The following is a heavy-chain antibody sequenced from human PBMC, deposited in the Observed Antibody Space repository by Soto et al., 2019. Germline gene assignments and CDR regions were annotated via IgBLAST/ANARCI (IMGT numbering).Heavy chain of an antibody. J-gene: IGHJ6*02. D-gene: IGHD6-13*01. CDR1: GGSISSGDYY. CDR2: IYYSGST. CDR3: ARAGYSSSWYGGRYYYYGMDV. Sequence: SETLSLTCTVSGGSISSGDYYWSWIRQPPGKGLEWIGYIYYSGSTYYNPSLKSRVTISVDTSKNQFSLKLSSVTAADTAVYYCARAGYSSSWYGGRYYYYGMDVWGQGTTVTVSS. V-gene: IGHV4-30-4*01.